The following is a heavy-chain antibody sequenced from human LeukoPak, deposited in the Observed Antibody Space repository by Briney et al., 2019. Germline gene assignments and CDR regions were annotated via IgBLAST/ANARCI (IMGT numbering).Heavy chain of an antibody. CDR3: ARVRIYCSGGSCYPDAFDI. D-gene: IGHD2-15*01. J-gene: IGHJ3*02. Sequence: SETLSLTCAVSGGSISSGGYSWSWIRQPPGKGLEWIGYIYYSGSTYYNPSLKSRVTISVDTSKNQFSLKLSSVTAADTAVYYCARVRIYCSGGSCYPDAFDIWGQGTMVTVSS. V-gene: IGHV4-30-4*07. CDR2: IYYSGST. CDR1: GGSISSGGYS.